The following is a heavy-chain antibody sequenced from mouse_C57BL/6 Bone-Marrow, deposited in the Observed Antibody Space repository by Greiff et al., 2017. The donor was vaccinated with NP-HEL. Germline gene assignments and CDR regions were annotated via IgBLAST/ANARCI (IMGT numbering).Heavy chain of an antibody. Sequence: EVKLVESGGGLVKPGGSLKLSCAASGFTFSSYAMSWVRQTPEKRLEWVATISDGGSYTYYPDNVKGRFTISRANAKNNLYLQMSHLKSEDTAMYYCARVVVTLDYWGQGTTLTVSS. V-gene: IGHV5-4*03. CDR1: GFTFSSYA. J-gene: IGHJ2*01. CDR2: ISDGGSYT. D-gene: IGHD1-1*02. CDR3: ARVVVTLDY.